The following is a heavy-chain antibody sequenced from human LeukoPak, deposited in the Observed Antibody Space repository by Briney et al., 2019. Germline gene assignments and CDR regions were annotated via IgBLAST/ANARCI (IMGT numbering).Heavy chain of an antibody. J-gene: IGHJ5*02. CDR3: ARRYCSSASCLNWFDP. CDR2: INPNSGGT. D-gene: IGHD2-2*01. CDR1: GYTFTAYY. V-gene: IGHV1-2*06. Sequence: ASVKVSCKASGYTFTAYYMHWVRQAPGQGLEWMGRINPNSGGTNYAQKFQGRVTMTRETSISTAYMELSRLRSDDTAVYYCARRYCSSASCLNWFDPWGQGTLVTVSS.